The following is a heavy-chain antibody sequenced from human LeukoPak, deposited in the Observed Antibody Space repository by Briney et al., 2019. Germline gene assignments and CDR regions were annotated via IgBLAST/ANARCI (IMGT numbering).Heavy chain of an antibody. D-gene: IGHD2-15*01. J-gene: IGHJ4*02. Sequence: GGSLRLSCATSGFTFDDYGMSWVRQVPGKGLEWVSGISWNGGSTGYVDSVKGRFAISRDNAKNSLYLQMNSLRAEDTALYYCARFSRGRWSYFDYWGQGALVTVSS. V-gene: IGHV3-20*04. CDR2: ISWNGGST. CDR3: ARFSRGRWSYFDY. CDR1: GFTFDDYG.